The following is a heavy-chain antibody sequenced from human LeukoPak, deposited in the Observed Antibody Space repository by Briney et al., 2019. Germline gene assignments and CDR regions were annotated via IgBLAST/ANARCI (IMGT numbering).Heavy chain of an antibody. CDR3: ARISRDGYNAYYYYYMDV. CDR2: IYPGDSDT. V-gene: IGHV5-51*01. J-gene: IGHJ6*03. CDR1: GYSFTSYW. D-gene: IGHD5-24*01. Sequence: GESLKISCKGSGYSFTSYWIGWVRQMPGKGLEWMGIIYPGDSDTRYSPSFQGQVTISADKSISSTYLQWSSLKASDTVFDCCARISRDGYNAYYYYYMDVWGKGTTVTVSS.